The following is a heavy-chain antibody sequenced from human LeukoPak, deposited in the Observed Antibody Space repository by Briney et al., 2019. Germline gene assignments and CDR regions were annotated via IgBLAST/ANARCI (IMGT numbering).Heavy chain of an antibody. CDR2: IIPIFGTA. Sequence: SVKVSCKASGGTFSSYAISWVRQAPGQGLEWMGGIIPIFGTANYAQKFQGRVTITADKSTSTAYMELSSLRSEDTAVYYCASPPHYGGYGGDAFDIWGQGTMVTVSS. D-gene: IGHD4-17*01. CDR1: GGTFSSYA. CDR3: ASPPHYGGYGGDAFDI. J-gene: IGHJ3*02. V-gene: IGHV1-69*06.